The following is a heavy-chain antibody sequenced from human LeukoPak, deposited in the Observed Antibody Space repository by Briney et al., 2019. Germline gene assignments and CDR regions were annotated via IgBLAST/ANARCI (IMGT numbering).Heavy chain of an antibody. CDR3: AKAPRNYGSGFYYYMDV. D-gene: IGHD3-10*01. CDR2: ISGSGGST. V-gene: IGHV3-23*01. J-gene: IGHJ6*03. CDR1: GFTFSIYA. Sequence: PGGSLRLSCAASGFTFSIYAMSWVRQAPGKGLEWVSVISGSGGSTYYADSVKGRFTISRDNSKNTLYLQMNSLRAEDTAVYYCAKAPRNYGSGFYYYMDVWGKGTTVTVSS.